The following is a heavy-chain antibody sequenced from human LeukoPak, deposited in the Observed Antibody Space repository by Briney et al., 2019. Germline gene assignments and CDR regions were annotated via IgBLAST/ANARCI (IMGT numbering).Heavy chain of an antibody. CDR3: AKDQDDYGDYGVAFDI. V-gene: IGHV3-23*01. CDR1: GFTFSSYA. J-gene: IGHJ3*02. Sequence: GGSLRLSCAASGFTFSSYAMSWVRQAPGKGLEWVSAISGSGGSTYYADSVKGRFTISRGNSKNTLYLQMNSLGAEDTAVYYCAKDQDDYGDYGVAFDIWGQGTMVTVSS. CDR2: ISGSGGST. D-gene: IGHD4-17*01.